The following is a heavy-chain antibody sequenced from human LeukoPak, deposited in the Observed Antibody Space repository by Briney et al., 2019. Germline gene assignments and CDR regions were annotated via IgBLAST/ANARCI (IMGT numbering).Heavy chain of an antibody. CDR1: GGSISSYC. CDR2: IYYSGTT. D-gene: IGHD4-17*01. CDR3: ARGYGDYSDWFDP. J-gene: IGHJ5*02. Sequence: SETLSLTCTVSGGSISSYCLNWIRQSPGKGLEWIGYIYYSGTTKYNPSLKSRVTISVDTSKNQLSLKLSSVTAADTAVYYCARGYGDYSDWFDPWCQGTLVTVS. V-gene: IGHV4-59*01.